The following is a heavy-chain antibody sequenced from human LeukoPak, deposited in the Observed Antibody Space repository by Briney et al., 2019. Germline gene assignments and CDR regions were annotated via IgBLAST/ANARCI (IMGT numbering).Heavy chain of an antibody. CDR2: ISYDGSNK. Sequence: PGGSLRLSCAASGFTFSSYSMHWVRQAPGKGLEWVAVISYDGSNKYYADSVKGRFTISRDNSKNTLYLQMNSLRAEDTAVYYCAKAPSPGIGYATSPIDYWGQGTLVTVSS. CDR1: GFTFSSYS. V-gene: IGHV3-30*18. J-gene: IGHJ4*02. D-gene: IGHD1-1*01. CDR3: AKAPSPGIGYATSPIDY.